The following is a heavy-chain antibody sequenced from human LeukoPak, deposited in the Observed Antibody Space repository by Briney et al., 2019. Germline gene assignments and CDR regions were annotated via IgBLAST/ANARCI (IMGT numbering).Heavy chain of an antibody. CDR2: IYTSGST. CDR1: GGSISSSSYY. Sequence: PSETLSLTCTVSGGSISSSSYYWSWIRQPAGKGLEWIGRIYTSGSTNYNPSLKSRVTMSVDTSKNQFSLKLSSVTAADTAVYYCARERITSSSFPSTIDYWGQGTLVTVSS. CDR3: ARERITSSSFPSTIDY. J-gene: IGHJ4*02. V-gene: IGHV4-61*02. D-gene: IGHD6-6*01.